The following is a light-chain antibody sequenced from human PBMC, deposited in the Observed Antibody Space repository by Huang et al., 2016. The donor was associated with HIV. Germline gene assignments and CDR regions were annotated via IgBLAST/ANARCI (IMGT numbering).Light chain of an antibody. Sequence: DIVMTQSPDSLAVSPGERATINCKSSQTVLYSLNKKNYLAWFQQKPGRPPKFLIYWATTRESGVPDRFSGSCSGTDFTLTINNLQAEDVAVYFCLQYYSVPQTFGHGTKVEIK. CDR3: LQYYSVPQT. V-gene: IGKV4-1*01. CDR1: QTVLYSLNKKNY. CDR2: WAT. J-gene: IGKJ1*01.